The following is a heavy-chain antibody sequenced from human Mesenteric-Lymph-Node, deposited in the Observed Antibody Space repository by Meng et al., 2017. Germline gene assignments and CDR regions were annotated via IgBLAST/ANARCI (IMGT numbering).Heavy chain of an antibody. CDR1: GFSISSRDW. D-gene: IGHD3-10*01. J-gene: IGHJ4*02. Sequence: PPESGPGLAQASGTLSLTCAVSGFSISSRDWWGWVRQTPGKGLEWIGEIFHTGDANYNPSLKSRVSMSVDNSKNQFSLNLISVTAADTAVYFCVRERPRANMGTTMDLLDSWGQGTLVTVSS. CDR3: VRERPRANMGTTMDLLDS. CDR2: IFHTGDA. V-gene: IGHV4-4*02.